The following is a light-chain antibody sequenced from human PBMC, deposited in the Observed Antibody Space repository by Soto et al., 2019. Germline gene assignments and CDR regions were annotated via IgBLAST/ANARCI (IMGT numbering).Light chain of an antibody. CDR2: DAS. CDR3: QQYDKWPRT. Sequence: EIVMTLSPATLSVSTGERATLSCRASQSVSSNLAWYQQKPGQAPRLLIYDASNRATGIPARFSGSGSGTDFTLTISSLQSEDFAVYYCQQYDKWPRTFGQGTKVDI. J-gene: IGKJ1*01. V-gene: IGKV3D-15*01. CDR1: QSVSSN.